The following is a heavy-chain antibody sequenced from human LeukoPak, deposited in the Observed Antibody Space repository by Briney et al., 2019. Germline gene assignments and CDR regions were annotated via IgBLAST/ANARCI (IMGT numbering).Heavy chain of an antibody. D-gene: IGHD1-26*01. Sequence: GGSLRRSCAASGFTFSSYAMSWVRQAPGKGLEWVSAISGSGGSTYYADSGKGRFTISRDNSKNTLYLQMNSLRAEDTAVYYCAKSGSGSYSLYYYYYMDVWGKGTTVTVSS. CDR3: AKSGSGSYSLYYYYYMDV. V-gene: IGHV3-23*01. J-gene: IGHJ6*03. CDR1: GFTFSSYA. CDR2: ISGSGGST.